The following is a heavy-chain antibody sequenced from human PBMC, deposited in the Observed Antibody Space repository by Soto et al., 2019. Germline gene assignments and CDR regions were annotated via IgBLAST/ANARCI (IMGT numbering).Heavy chain of an antibody. CDR1: GFTFSSYA. D-gene: IGHD3-22*01. CDR3: AKGDDSSGYYFGDAFDI. J-gene: IGHJ3*02. V-gene: IGHV3-23*01. Sequence: GGSLRLSCAASGFTFSSYAMSWVRQAPGKGLEWVSAISGSGGSTYYADSVKGRFTISRDNSKNTLYLQMSSLRAEDTAVYYCAKGDDSSGYYFGDAFDIWGQGTMVTVSS. CDR2: ISGSGGST.